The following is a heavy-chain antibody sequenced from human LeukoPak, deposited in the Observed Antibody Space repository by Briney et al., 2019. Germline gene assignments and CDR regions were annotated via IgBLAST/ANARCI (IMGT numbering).Heavy chain of an antibody. CDR3: ARELEYSSSSDY. V-gene: IGHV3-7*01. D-gene: IGHD6-6*01. CDR2: IKQDGREK. CDR1: GLAFSIYW. J-gene: IGHJ4*02. Sequence: GVPLRLSCAPSGLAFSIYWMSCLPQAPGRGREGVGNIKQDGREKYYVDSVKGRFTISRDNAKNSLYLQMNSLRAEDTAVYYCARELEYSSSSDYWGQGTLVTVSS.